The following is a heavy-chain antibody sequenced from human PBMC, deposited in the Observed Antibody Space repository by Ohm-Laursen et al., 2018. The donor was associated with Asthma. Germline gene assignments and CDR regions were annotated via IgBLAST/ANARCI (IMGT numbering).Heavy chain of an antibody. Sequence: ETLSLTCTVSGGSISSYYWSWIRQPPGKGLEWIGYIYYSGSTNYNPSLKSRVTISVDTSKNQFSLKLSSVTAADTAVYYCARIRNDYGDYEFDYWGQGTLVTVSS. V-gene: IGHV4-59*01. CDR2: IYYSGST. CDR1: GGSISSYY. J-gene: IGHJ4*02. CDR3: ARIRNDYGDYEFDY. D-gene: IGHD4-17*01.